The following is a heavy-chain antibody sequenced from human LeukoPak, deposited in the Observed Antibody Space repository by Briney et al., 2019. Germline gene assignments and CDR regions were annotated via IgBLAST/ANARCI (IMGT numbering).Heavy chain of an antibody. CDR2: INPDGSAT. Sequence: GGSLRLSCAASGFPFSTYWMYWVRQAPGKGLLWVSRINPDGSATAYADSVKGRFTISRDNAKNSLYLQMNRLRAEDTAVYYCARGTLKAAATDFDYWGQGTLVTVSS. CDR1: GFPFSTYW. CDR3: ARGTLKAAATDFDY. D-gene: IGHD6-13*01. V-gene: IGHV3-74*01. J-gene: IGHJ4*02.